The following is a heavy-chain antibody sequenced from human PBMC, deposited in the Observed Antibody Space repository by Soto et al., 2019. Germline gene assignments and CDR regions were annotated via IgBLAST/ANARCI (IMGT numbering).Heavy chain of an antibody. V-gene: IGHV1-69*01. CDR3: ARDGQASSHYFDL. CDR1: GGTFSSYA. J-gene: IGHJ2*01. CDR2: IIPIFGTA. D-gene: IGHD2-21*01. Sequence: QVQLVQSGAEVKKPGSSVKVSCKASGGTFSSYAISWVRQAPGQGLEWMGGIIPIFGTANYAQKFQGRVTITADESTSTAYVELISLRSEDTAVYYCARDGQASSHYFDLWGRGTLVTVSS.